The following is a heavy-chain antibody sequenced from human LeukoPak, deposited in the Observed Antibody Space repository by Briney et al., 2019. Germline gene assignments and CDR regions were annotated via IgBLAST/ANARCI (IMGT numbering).Heavy chain of an antibody. CDR3: AKDQAGPGTYSSSWYEGDAFDI. CDR1: GFIFSSYS. CDR2: ISGSGGST. J-gene: IGHJ3*02. D-gene: IGHD6-13*01. Sequence: GGSLRLSCAASGFIFSSYSMSWVRQAPGKGLEWVSAISGSGGSTYYADSVKGRFTISRDNSKNTLYLQMNSLRAEDTAVYYCAKDQAGPGTYSSSWYEGDAFDIWGQGTMVTVSS. V-gene: IGHV3-23*01.